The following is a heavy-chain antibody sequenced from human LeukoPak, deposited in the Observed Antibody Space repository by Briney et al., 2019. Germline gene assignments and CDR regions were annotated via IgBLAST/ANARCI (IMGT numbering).Heavy chain of an antibody. CDR2: IYTSGST. CDR1: GGSISSGSYY. J-gene: IGHJ3*02. D-gene: IGHD3-10*02. Sequence: PSETLSLTCTVSGGSISSGSYYWSWIRQPAGKGLEWIGRIYTSGSTNYNPSLKSRVTISLDTSKNQFSLKLSSVTAADTAVYYCARHVLAPLDAFDIWGQGTMVTVSS. CDR3: ARHVLAPLDAFDI. V-gene: IGHV4-61*02.